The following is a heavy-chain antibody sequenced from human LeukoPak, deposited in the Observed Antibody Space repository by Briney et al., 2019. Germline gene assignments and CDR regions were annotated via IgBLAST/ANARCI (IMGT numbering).Heavy chain of an antibody. CDR2: IYYSGNT. CDR3: ARGSGSPPSFDY. CDR1: GGSISSHY. V-gene: IGHV4-59*11. Sequence: PSETLSLTCTVSGGSISSHYWSWIRQPPGKGLEWIGYIYYSGNTNYNPSLKSRVTISIGTSRDHFSLNLSSVTAADTAVYYCARGSGSPPSFDYWGQGTLVTVSS. D-gene: IGHD3-10*01. J-gene: IGHJ4*02.